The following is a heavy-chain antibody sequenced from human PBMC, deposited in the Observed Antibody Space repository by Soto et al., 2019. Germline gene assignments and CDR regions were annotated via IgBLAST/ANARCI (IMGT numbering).Heavy chain of an antibody. CDR1: GFTFSSYS. CDR2: ISSSSSYI. D-gene: IGHD6-13*01. Sequence: GESLKISCAASGFTFSSYSMNWVRQAPGKGLEWVSSISSSSSYIYYADSVKGRFTISRDNAKNSLYLQMNSLRAEDTAVYYCARDRGRAAEEDYYYYYGMDVWGQGTTVTVSS. CDR3: ARDRGRAAEEDYYYYYGMDV. V-gene: IGHV3-21*01. J-gene: IGHJ6*02.